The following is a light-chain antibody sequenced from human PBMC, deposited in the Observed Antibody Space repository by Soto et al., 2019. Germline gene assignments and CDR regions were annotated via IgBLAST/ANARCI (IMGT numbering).Light chain of an antibody. J-gene: IGKJ5*01. V-gene: IGKV3-11*01. CDR2: DAS. Sequence: EIVLTQSPATLSLSPGERATLSCRASQYVSSFLAWYQQKAGQAPRLLIYDASHRATGIPARFSGSGSGTDFTLTISSLEPEDFAIYFCQQRSDWPRITFGQGTRLEIK. CDR1: QYVSSF. CDR3: QQRSDWPRIT.